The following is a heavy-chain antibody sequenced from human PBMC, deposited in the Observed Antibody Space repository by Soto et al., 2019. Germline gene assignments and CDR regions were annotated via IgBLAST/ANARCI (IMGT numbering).Heavy chain of an antibody. CDR2: IRSKSNSYVT. V-gene: IGHV3-73*01. CDR3: TRSVTGITAHFDF. J-gene: IGHJ4*02. D-gene: IGHD5-18*01. Sequence: GXLRLYCAPSGFTFSSSAMHWVLQSSGKRLEWVGRIRSKSNSYVTAYAASVKGRFTVSRDDSKNTAYLQMMSLKTEDTAVYYCTRSVTGITAHFDFWGLGTLVTVSS. CDR1: GFTFSSSA.